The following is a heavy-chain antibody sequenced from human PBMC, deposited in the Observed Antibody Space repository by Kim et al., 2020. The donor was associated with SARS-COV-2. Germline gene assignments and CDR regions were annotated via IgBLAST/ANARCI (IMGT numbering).Heavy chain of an antibody. J-gene: IGHJ4*02. Sequence: SETLSLTCSVSGASIDSLFWGWVRQTPEKGLEWIASIYYTGTPHYNPSLMSRVAISLDKSSNRFSLRLTSVTAADTATYFCARHLDASYPFYTLAYWGQG. CDR1: GASIDSLF. CDR2: IYYTGTP. CDR3: ARHLDASYPFYTLAY. D-gene: IGHD3-16*01. V-gene: IGHV4-59*08.